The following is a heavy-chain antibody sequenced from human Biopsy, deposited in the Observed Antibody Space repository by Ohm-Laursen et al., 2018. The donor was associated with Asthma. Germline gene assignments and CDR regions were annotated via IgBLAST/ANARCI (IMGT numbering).Heavy chain of an antibody. CDR3: ARWGIQGVRFWGMDV. Sequence: GASVKVSCKASGGTFSSYAISWVRQAPGQGLEWMGGIIPIFGTANYAQKFQGRVTITADESTSTAYLELSSLRSEDTAVYYCARWGIQGVRFWGMDVWGQGTLVTVSS. D-gene: IGHD3-10*01. CDR2: IIPIFGTA. J-gene: IGHJ4*02. CDR1: GGTFSSYA. V-gene: IGHV1-69*13.